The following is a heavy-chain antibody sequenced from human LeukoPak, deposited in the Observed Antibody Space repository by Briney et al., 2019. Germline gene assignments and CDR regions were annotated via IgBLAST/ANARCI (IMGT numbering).Heavy chain of an antibody. D-gene: IGHD1-26*01. V-gene: IGHV3-53*01. Sequence: GGSLRLSCAASGFTVGSSYMGWVRQAPGKGLEWVSVIYSGGSTYYADSMKGRFTLSRDNSKNTLYLQMNSLRAEDTAVYYCARGLGGSGSYFLTFDYWGQGTLVTVSS. J-gene: IGHJ4*02. CDR3: ARGLGGSGSYFLTFDY. CDR1: GFTVGSSY. CDR2: IYSGGST.